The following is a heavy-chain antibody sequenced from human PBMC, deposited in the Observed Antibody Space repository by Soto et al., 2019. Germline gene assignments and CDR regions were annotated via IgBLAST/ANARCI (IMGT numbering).Heavy chain of an antibody. CDR1: GFTFSSYA. D-gene: IGHD2-2*01. J-gene: IGHJ1*01. V-gene: IGHV3-23*01. Sequence: PGGSLRLSCAASGFTFSSYAMSWVRQAPGKGLEWVSAISGSGGSTYYADSVKGRFTISRDNSKNTLYLQMNSLRAEDTAVYYCAKARYCSSTSCYFLTGFSIFQHWGRGTLVTVSS. CDR2: ISGSGGST. CDR3: AKARYCSSTSCYFLTGFSIFQH.